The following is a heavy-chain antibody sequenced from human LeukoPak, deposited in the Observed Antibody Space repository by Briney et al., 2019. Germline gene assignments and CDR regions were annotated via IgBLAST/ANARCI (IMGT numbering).Heavy chain of an antibody. CDR3: AKEAVEAAGEFDY. CDR2: VINSGGST. CDR1: GFXFSXXX. Sequence: GGSLRLSCAASGFXFSXXXXTWVXXXXXKXXEXVSAVINSGGSTYYADSVKGRFTISRDNSKNTLYLQMNSLRAEDTAVYYCAKEAVEAAGEFDYWGQGTLVSVSS. V-gene: IGHV3-23*01. J-gene: IGHJ4*02. D-gene: IGHD2-15*01.